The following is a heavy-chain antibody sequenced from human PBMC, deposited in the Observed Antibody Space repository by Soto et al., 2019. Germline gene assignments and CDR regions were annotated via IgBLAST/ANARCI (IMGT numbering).Heavy chain of an antibody. CDR2: ISYDGSNK. D-gene: IGHD4-17*01. Sequence: QVQLVESGGGVVQPGRSLRLCSAASRFTFSSYAMHWVRQAPGKGLEWVAVISYDGSNKYYADSVKGRFTISRDNSKNTLYLQMNSLRAEDTAVYYSARGRATVTTWRGAFDYWGQGTLVTVSS. CDR1: RFTFSSYA. CDR3: ARGRATVTTWRGAFDY. V-gene: IGHV3-30-3*01. J-gene: IGHJ4*02.